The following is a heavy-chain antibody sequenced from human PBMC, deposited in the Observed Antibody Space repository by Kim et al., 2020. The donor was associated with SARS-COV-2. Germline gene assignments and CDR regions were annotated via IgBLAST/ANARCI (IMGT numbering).Heavy chain of an antibody. D-gene: IGHD1-26*01. Sequence: NHPTHKSRVTISVETSKNQFSLKLSSVTAADTAVYYCARVTSGSYDAFDIWGQGTMVTVSS. J-gene: IGHJ3*02. V-gene: IGHV4-59*01. CDR3: ARVTSGSYDAFDI.